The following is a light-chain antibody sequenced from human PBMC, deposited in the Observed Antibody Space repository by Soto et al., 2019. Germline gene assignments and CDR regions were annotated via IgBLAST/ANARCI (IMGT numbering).Light chain of an antibody. CDR1: PGSSNY. V-gene: IGKV1-39*01. CDR3: QQSCRSPMT. Sequence: IQMTQSPTSLTASVRDGVTVXXRARPGSSNYLAWYQQKPGQVPKXMIYAASTLQSGVPSRFSGSGSGTDFTLTISSLQPEDFATYYCQQSCRSPMTFGQGTKVDIK. J-gene: IGKJ1*01. CDR2: AAS.